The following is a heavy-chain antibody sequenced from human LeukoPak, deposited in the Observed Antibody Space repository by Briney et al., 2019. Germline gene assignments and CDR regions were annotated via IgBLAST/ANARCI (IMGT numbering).Heavy chain of an antibody. CDR2: ISGSGGST. CDR3: ANGHCSSTSCYYL. D-gene: IGHD2-2*01. V-gene: IGHV3-23*01. CDR1: GFTFSSYA. Sequence: GGSLRLSCAASGFTFSSYAMSWVRQAPGKGLEWVSAISGSGGSTYYADSVKGRFTISRDNSKNTLYLQMNSLRAEDTAVYYCANGHCSSTSCYYLWGQGTLVTVSS. J-gene: IGHJ4*02.